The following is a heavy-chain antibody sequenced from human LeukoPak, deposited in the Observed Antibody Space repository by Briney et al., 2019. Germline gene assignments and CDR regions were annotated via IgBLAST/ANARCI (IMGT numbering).Heavy chain of an antibody. Sequence: ASVKVSCKASGYTFTGYYMHWVRQAPGQGLEWMGWINPNSGGTNYAQKLQGRVTMTTDTSTSTAYMELRSLRSDDTAVYYCARVRTYYYGSGSYSDAFDIWGQGTMVTVSS. CDR3: ARVRTYYYGSGSYSDAFDI. CDR2: INPNSGGT. V-gene: IGHV1-2*02. CDR1: GYTFTGYY. D-gene: IGHD3-10*01. J-gene: IGHJ3*02.